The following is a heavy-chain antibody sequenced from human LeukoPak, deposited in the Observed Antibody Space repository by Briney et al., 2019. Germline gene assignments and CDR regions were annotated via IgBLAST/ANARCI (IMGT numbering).Heavy chain of an antibody. J-gene: IGHJ4*02. CDR1: GGSFSGYY. D-gene: IGHD6-13*01. CDR2: IYYSGST. CDR3: ARGLQGQQLVHRPYYFDY. Sequence: SETLSLTCAVYGGSFSGYYWSWIRQPPGKGLEWIGYIYYSGSTNYNPSLKSRVTISVDTSKNQFSLKLSSVTAADTAVYYCARGLQGQQLVHRPYYFDYWGQGTLVTVSS. V-gene: IGHV4-59*01.